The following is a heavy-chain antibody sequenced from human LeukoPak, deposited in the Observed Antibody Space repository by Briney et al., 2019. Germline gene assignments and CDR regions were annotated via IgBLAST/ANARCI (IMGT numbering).Heavy chain of an antibody. CDR2: MNPNSGNT. V-gene: IGHV1-8*02. CDR3: ARTHYDYVWGSYRFNWFDP. Sequence: ASVKVSCKASGYTFTSYDINWVRQAPGQGLEWMGWMNPNSGNTGYAQKFQGRVTMTRNTSISTAYMELSSLRSEDTAVYYCARTHYDYVWGSYRFNWFDPGGQGTLVTVS. J-gene: IGHJ5*02. D-gene: IGHD3-16*02. CDR1: GYTFTSYD.